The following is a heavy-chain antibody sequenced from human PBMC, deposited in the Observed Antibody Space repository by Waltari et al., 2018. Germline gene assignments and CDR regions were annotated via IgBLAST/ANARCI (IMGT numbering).Heavy chain of an antibody. CDR2: IYYSGSH. CDR3: ARMNYYDSSDEDY. D-gene: IGHD3-22*01. Sequence: QLQLQESGPGLVKPSETLSLTCTVSGGSISSSSYYWGWIRQPPGQGLAWIGSIYYSGSHYYNPSLKSRVTISVDTSKNQFSLKLSSVTAADTAVYYCARMNYYDSSDEDYWGQGTLVTVSS. J-gene: IGHJ4*02. CDR1: GGSISSSSYY. V-gene: IGHV4-39*07.